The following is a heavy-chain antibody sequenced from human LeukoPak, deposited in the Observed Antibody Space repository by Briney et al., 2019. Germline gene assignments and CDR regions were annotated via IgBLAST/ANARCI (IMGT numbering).Heavy chain of an antibody. CDR1: GFTFSSYG. CDR2: ISYDGNNK. J-gene: IGHJ3*02. Sequence: GGCLRLSCAASGFTFSSYGMHWVRQAPAKGLEWVTGISYDGNNKYYADSVKGRFTISRDNSYNTLYLQMNSLRAEDTAVYYCAKDVGRVGASPFDIWGQGTVVTASS. V-gene: IGHV3-30*18. D-gene: IGHD1-26*01. CDR3: AKDVGRVGASPFDI.